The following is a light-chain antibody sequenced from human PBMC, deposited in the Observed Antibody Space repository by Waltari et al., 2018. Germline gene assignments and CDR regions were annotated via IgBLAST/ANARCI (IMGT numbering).Light chain of an antibody. CDR1: NIGSKS. CDR2: YNS. CDR3: QVWDSTSDHVV. V-gene: IGLV3-21*04. J-gene: IGLJ2*01. Sequence: SYVLTQPPSVSVAPGKTARITCEGNNIGSKSMNWYQQKPGQTPVLVIYYNSDWPSGIPERCSGSNSGNTATLTISRVEAGNEVDYYCQVWDSTSDHVVFGGGTKLTVL.